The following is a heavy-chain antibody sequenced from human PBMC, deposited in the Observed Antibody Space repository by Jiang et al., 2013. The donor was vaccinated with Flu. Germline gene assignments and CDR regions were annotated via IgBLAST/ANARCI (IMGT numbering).Heavy chain of an antibody. V-gene: IGHV3-23*01. CDR3: AKDKGYTWGFGDS. Sequence: VQLLESGGGLVQPGGSLRLSCSVSGFTFLSYDMSWVRQAPGKGLEWVSGISNSGSTSYADSVKGRFTISRDNSKNTLYLQMNSLRGEDTAVYYCAKDKGYTWGFGDSWGQGTLVTVSS. D-gene: IGHD5-24*01. CDR1: GFTFLSYD. J-gene: IGHJ4*02. CDR2: ISNSGST.